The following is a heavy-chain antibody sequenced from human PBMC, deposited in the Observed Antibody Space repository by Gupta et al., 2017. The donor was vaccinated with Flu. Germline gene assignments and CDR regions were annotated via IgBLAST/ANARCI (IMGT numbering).Heavy chain of an antibody. Sequence: QVQLQESGPGLVKPSETLSLTCTVSGGPLTTSFWTWIRQPPGKGPEWIGYIHNNGGTSYSPSLKSRLAMSLDTSKNEFSLSLRSVTAADTAVYYCARGRDASSADDYWGQGTLVIVSS. V-gene: IGHV4-59*01. D-gene: IGHD5-24*01. CDR3: ARGRDASSADDY. J-gene: IGHJ4*02. CDR2: IHNNGGT. CDR1: GGPLTTSF.